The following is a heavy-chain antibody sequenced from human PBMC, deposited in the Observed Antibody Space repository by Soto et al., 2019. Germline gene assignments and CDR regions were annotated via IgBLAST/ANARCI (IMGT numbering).Heavy chain of an antibody. CDR3: ARDPPVGAAGTSWFDP. D-gene: IGHD6-13*01. CDR2: IYYSGST. CDR1: GVSISSGDYY. V-gene: IGHV4-30-4*01. Sequence: PSETLSLTCTVSGVSISSGDYYWSWIRQPPGKGLEWIGYIYYSGSTYYNPSLKSRVTISVDTSKNQFSLKLSSVTAADTAVYYCARDPPVGAAGTSWFDPWGQGTLVTVSS. J-gene: IGHJ5*02.